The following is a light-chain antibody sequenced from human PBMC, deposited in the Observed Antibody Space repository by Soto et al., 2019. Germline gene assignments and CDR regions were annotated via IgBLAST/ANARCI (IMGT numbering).Light chain of an antibody. CDR1: SSDVGGYNY. V-gene: IGLV2-8*01. CDR3: TSYAGSNTWAV. Sequence: QSALTQPPSASGSPGQSVTISCTGTSSDVGGYNYVSWYQQHPGKAPKLIIYEDTKRPSGVPDRFTGTKSGNTASLTVSGLQAEDEADYYCTSYAGSNTWAVFGGGTKLTVL. CDR2: EDT. J-gene: IGLJ3*02.